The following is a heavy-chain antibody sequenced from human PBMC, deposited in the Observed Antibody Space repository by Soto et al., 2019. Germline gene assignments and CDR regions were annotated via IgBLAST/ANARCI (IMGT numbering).Heavy chain of an antibody. Sequence: LRLSCAASGFTFSSYGMHWVRQAPGKGLEWVAVISSDGSNKYYADSVKGRFTISRDNSKKTLYLQMNSLRTEDTAVYYCAKVEYQLLYRDYYYGMDVWGQGTTVTAP. V-gene: IGHV3-30*18. CDR2: ISSDGSNK. D-gene: IGHD2-2*02. J-gene: IGHJ6*02. CDR3: AKVEYQLLYRDYYYGMDV. CDR1: GFTFSSYG.